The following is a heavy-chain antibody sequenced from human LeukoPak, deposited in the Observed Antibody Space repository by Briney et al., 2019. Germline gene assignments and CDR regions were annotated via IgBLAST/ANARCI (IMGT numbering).Heavy chain of an antibody. CDR1: GFSFSIYA. V-gene: IGHV3-23*01. CDR2: ISPGGDTI. J-gene: IGHJ4*02. Sequence: GASLSHSCAASGFSFSIYAMSWVRQAPGKGLEWVSAISPGGDTIYYLDSVKGRSTISRDNSKNPLYLQMNSLRAEDTAVYYCARRTTVVGPAPFDHWGQGTLVTVSS. CDR3: ARRTTVVGPAPFDH. D-gene: IGHD4-23*01.